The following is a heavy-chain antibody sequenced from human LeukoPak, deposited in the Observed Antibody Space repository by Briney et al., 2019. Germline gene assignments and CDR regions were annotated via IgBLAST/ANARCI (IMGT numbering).Heavy chain of an antibody. CDR1: GGSISGYY. Sequence: SETLSLTCTVSGGSISGYYWSWSRQPPGKGVEWIGNLYYMRGAWYKSSLKSRVTTSVDTSRNEFSLKLSSVTAADTAVYYCARAIPYYYDSSGNLQYFEHWGQGTLVTVSS. V-gene: IGHV4-59*12. J-gene: IGHJ4*02. D-gene: IGHD3-22*01. CDR2: LYYMRGA. CDR3: ARAIPYYYDSSGNLQYFEH.